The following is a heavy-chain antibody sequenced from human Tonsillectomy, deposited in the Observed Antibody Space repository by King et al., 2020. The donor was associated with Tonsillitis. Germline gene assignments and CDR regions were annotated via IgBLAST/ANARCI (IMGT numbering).Heavy chain of an antibody. J-gene: IGHJ4*02. Sequence: QLVQSGGGVVQPGRSLTLSCAASGFTFKNYGMHWVRQAPGKGLEWVAVIGNDGSNEYYAESVKGRFTISRDNSKNMLYVQMNSLRVEDTALYYCARDLRSRYLDYWGQGSLVTVSS. CDR3: ARDLRSRYLDY. V-gene: IGHV3-33*08. CDR1: GFTFKNYG. CDR2: IGNDGSNE.